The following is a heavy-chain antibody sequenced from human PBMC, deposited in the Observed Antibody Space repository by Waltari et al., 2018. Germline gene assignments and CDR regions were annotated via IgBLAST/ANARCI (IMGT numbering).Heavy chain of an antibody. CDR2: ICYDGSKK. CDR3: ARTGNGHSSGWYSGDY. V-gene: IGHV3-33*01. D-gene: IGHD6-19*01. CDR1: GFTFSSYG. J-gene: IGHJ4*02. Sequence: QVQLVESGGGVVQPGRSLRLSCAASGFTFSSYGMHWVRQAPDKGLEWVAIICYDGSKKYYADSVKGRFTISKDNSNNTLYLQMNSLRAEDTAVYYCARTGNGHSSGWYSGDYWGQGTLVTVSS.